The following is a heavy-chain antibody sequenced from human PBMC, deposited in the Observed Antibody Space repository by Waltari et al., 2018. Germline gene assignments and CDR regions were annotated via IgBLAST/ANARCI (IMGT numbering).Heavy chain of an antibody. Sequence: QVQLQESGPGLVKPSETLSLTCTVSGGSISSYYWSWIRQPPGKGLEWIGYIYYSGSTNYNPSLKSRVTISVDTSKNQFSLKLSSVTAADTAVYYCAITNRVYSYGPTLDYWGQGTLVTVSS. D-gene: IGHD5-18*01. CDR2: IYYSGST. CDR1: GGSISSYY. CDR3: AITNRVYSYGPTLDY. V-gene: IGHV4-59*01. J-gene: IGHJ4*02.